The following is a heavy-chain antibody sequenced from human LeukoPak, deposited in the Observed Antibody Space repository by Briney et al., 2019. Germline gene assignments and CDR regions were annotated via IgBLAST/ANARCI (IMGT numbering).Heavy chain of an antibody. CDR2: IRGKGFSDPP. CDR3: TVPQSGGNWFDP. J-gene: IGHJ5*02. V-gene: IGHV3-73*01. D-gene: IGHD3-16*01. CDR1: GFTFSDSA. Sequence: AGSLRLSCAASGFTFSDSAIHWARQASGKGLEWVGRIRGKGFSDPPAYAASVKDRFTISRDDSESTAYLQMNSLKAEDTAVYYCTVPQSGGNWFDPWGPGTQVTVSS.